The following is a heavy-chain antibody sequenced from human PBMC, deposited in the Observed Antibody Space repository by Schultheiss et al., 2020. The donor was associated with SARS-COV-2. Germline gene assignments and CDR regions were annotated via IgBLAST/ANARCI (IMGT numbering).Heavy chain of an antibody. D-gene: IGHD6-13*01. CDR2: IYWDDDK. V-gene: IGHV2-5*02. CDR1: GFSLSTSGVG. J-gene: IGHJ5*02. Sequence: SGPTLVKPTQTLTLTCTFSGFSLSTSGVGVGWIRQPPGKALEWLALIYWDDDKRYSPSLKSRLTITKDTSKNQVVLTMTNMDPVDTATYYCAHACIAAAFYNWFDPWSQGTLVTVSS. CDR3: AHACIAAAFYNWFDP.